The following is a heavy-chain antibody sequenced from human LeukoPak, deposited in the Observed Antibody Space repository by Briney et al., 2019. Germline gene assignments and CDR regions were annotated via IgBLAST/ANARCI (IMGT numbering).Heavy chain of an antibody. CDR2: IYYSGST. CDR3: AREAAYYGMDV. V-gene: IGHV4-59*01. D-gene: IGHD6-13*01. J-gene: IGHJ6*04. CDR1: GGSISSYF. Sequence: PSETPSLTRTVSGGSISSYFWGWIRQPPGKGLEWIGYIYYSGSTNYNPSLKSRVTISVDTSKNQFSLKLSSVTAADTAVYYCAREAAYYGMDVWGKGITVTVSS.